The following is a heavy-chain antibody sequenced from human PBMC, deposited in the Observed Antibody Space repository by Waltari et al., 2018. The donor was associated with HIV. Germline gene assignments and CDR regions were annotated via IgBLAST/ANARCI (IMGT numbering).Heavy chain of an antibody. CDR2: IWYDGDNK. V-gene: IGHV3-33*01. CDR1: GFTFRNFA. D-gene: IGHD3-22*01. Sequence: QVQLVESGGGVVQPGRSLRLSCAASGFTFRNFAMHWVRQAPGKGLEWVAVIWYDGDNKYYADSVKGRFTISRDNSKNTLYPQMNSLRVEDTAVYYCARGGYYYDISGYYHYWGQGTLVTVSS. CDR3: ARGGYYYDISGYYHY. J-gene: IGHJ4*02.